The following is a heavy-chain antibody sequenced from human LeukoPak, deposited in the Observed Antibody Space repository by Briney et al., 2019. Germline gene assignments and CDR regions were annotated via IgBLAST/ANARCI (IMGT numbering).Heavy chain of an antibody. Sequence: GGSLRLSCAASGFTFSTYWMSWVRQAPGKGLEWVANIKDDGSEKYYVDSVKGRFTISKDNAKNSLYLQMNSLRAEDTAVYYCARDSGSCRGCAFDIWGQGTMVTVSS. CDR1: GFTFSTYW. J-gene: IGHJ3*02. CDR3: ARDSGSCRGCAFDI. CDR2: IKDDGSEK. D-gene: IGHD6-13*01. V-gene: IGHV3-7*01.